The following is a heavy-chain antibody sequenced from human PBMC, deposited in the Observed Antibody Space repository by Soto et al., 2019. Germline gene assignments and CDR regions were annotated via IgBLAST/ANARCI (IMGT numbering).Heavy chain of an antibody. CDR2: TYYRSKWYN. D-gene: IGHD6-19*01. CDR3: ARDEPYSSVAKRSFDY. Sequence: SPTLSLTCAISGDSVSSNSAAWNWIRQSPSRGLEWLGRTYYRSKWYNDYAVSVKSRITINPDTSKNQFSLQLNSVTPEDTAVYYCARDEPYSSVAKRSFDYWGQGTLVTVSS. CDR1: GDSVSSNSAA. J-gene: IGHJ4*02. V-gene: IGHV6-1*01.